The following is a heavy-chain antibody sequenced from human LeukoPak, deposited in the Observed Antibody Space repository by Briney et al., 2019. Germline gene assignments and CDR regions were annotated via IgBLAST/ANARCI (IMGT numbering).Heavy chain of an antibody. V-gene: IGHV4-34*01. J-gene: IGHJ5*02. D-gene: IGHD3-22*01. CDR3: ARDRPWGWLLLRDWFDP. Sequence: PSETLSLTCAVYGGSFSGYYWSWIRQPPGKGLEWIGEINHSGSTNYNPSLKSRVTISVDMSKNQFSLKLSSVTAADTAVYYCARDRPWGWLLLRDWFDPWGQGTLVTVSS. CDR2: INHSGST. CDR1: GGSFSGYY.